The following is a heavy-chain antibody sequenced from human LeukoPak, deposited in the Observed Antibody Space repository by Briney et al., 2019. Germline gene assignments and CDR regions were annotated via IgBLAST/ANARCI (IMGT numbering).Heavy chain of an antibody. J-gene: IGHJ4*02. CDR2: IRNKANSYTT. D-gene: IGHD6-13*01. CDR3: ARDPRQQLVHLIGY. Sequence: PGGSLRLSCAASGFSLGDYWMNWVRQVPGKGLEWVGRIRNKANSYTTEYAASVKGRFTISRDDSKNSLYLQMNSLKIEDTAVYYCARDPRQQLVHLIGYWGQGTLVTVSS. CDR1: GFSLGDYW. V-gene: IGHV3-72*01.